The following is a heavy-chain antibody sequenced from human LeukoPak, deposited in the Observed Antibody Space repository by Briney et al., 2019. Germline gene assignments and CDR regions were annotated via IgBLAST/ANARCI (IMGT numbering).Heavy chain of an antibody. D-gene: IGHD1-26*01. CDR2: INAGNGNT. CDR3: AKDRELLTYFDY. J-gene: IGHJ4*02. Sequence: ASVKVSCKASGYTFTSYAMHWVRQAPGQRLEWMGWINAGNGNTKYSQKFQGRVTITRDTSASTAYMELSSLRSDDTAVYYCAKDRELLTYFDYWGQGTLVTVSS. CDR1: GYTFTSYA. V-gene: IGHV1-3*01.